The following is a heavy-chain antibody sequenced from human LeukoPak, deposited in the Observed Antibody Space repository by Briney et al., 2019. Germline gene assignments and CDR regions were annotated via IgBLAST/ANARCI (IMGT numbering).Heavy chain of an antibody. D-gene: IGHD3-10*01. CDR1: GDSVTSGGVC. V-gene: IGHV4-39*02. CDR3: ARHSGSGSLSRPFDP. Sequence: SETLSLTCTVSGDSVTSGGVCWAWLRQPRGKGLEWIATVYYTGSTYYHPSLKSRVTISIDTSKTHFSLKLRSVVAPDTAVYYCARHSGSGSLSRPFDPWGQGTLVTVSS. J-gene: IGHJ5*02. CDR2: VYYTGST.